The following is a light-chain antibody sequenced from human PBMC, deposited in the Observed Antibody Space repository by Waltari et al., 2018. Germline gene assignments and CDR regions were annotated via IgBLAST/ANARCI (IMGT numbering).Light chain of an antibody. CDR2: GAS. V-gene: IGKV3-15*01. CDR3: QQYYHWVA. CDR1: ASVSSN. Sequence: RATLSCRASASVSSNVAWYQQKPGQAPRLLIYGASTRATGVPAKFRGSGSGTDFTLTISSLQSEDFAVYYCQQYYHWVAFGGGTWVQIK. J-gene: IGKJ4*01.